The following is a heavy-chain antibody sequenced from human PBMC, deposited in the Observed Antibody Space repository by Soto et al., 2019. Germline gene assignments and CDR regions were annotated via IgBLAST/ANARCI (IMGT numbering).Heavy chain of an antibody. V-gene: IGHV1-24*01. CDR2: FDPEDGET. D-gene: IGHD3-22*01. CDR3: ATLNRVYDSSGFNWFDP. Sequence: SVRVSCRVSGHTLTELSMHWVRQAPGKGLEWMGGFDPEDGETIYAQKFQGRVTMTEDTSTDTAYMELSSLRSEDTAVYYCATLNRVYDSSGFNWFDPWGQGTLVTVSS. CDR1: GHTLTELS. J-gene: IGHJ5*02.